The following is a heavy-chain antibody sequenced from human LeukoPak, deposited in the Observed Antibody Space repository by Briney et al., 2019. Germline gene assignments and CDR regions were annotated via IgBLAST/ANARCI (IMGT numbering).Heavy chain of an antibody. V-gene: IGHV3-48*03. CDR3: AKERIVGGYRYGSFDH. Sequence: PGGSLRLSCAASGFTFSSYEMNWVRQAPGKGLEWVSYISSSGSTIYYADSVKGRFTTSRDNAKNSLYLQMNSLRAEDTALYYCAKERIVGGYRYGSFDHWGQGTLVTVSS. D-gene: IGHD5-18*01. CDR1: GFTFSSYE. J-gene: IGHJ4*02. CDR2: ISSSGSTI.